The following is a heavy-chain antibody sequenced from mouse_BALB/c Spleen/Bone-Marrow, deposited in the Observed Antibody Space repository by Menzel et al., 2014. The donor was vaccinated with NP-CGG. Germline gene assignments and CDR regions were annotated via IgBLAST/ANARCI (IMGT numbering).Heavy chain of an antibody. CDR1: GYAFTYYL. J-gene: IGHJ3*01. CDR2: INPGTGGT. CDR3: ARRPWFAY. Sequence: VQLQQSGAEQVRPGTSVKVSCKAAGYAFTYYLIDWIKQRPGQRPGQGLEWIGVINPGTGGTNYNEKFKGRATLTADNSSSTAYMQRSSLTSDDSAVYFCARRPWFAYWGQGTLVTVSA. V-gene: IGHV1-54*01.